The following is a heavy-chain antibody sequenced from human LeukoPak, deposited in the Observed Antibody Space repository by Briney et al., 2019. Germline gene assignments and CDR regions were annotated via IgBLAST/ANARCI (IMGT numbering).Heavy chain of an antibody. J-gene: IGHJ6*02. D-gene: IGHD2-8*01. CDR1: GGSISSYY. Sequence: KPSETLSLTCTVSGGSISSYYWTWIRQPPGKGLEWIGYIYYSGSTNCNPSLKSRVTMFVDTSKNQFSLRLSSVTAADTAVYYCAGGGGYCTNGVCYSNYYGMDVWGQGTTVTVSS. CDR3: AGGGGYCTNGVCYSNYYGMDV. V-gene: IGHV4-59*01. CDR2: IYYSGST.